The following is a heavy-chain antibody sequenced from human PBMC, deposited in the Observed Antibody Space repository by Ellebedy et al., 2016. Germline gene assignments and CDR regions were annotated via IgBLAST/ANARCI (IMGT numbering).Heavy chain of an antibody. CDR3: ARDGAVTTVFDY. D-gene: IGHD4-17*01. Sequence: ASVKVSCKASGYTFSTYYMHWVRQAPGQGLEWMGWINPNSGGTNYAQKFQGWVTMTRDTSISTAYMELSRLRSDDTAVYYCARDGAVTTVFDYWGQGTLVTVSS. CDR1: GYTFSTYY. V-gene: IGHV1-2*04. J-gene: IGHJ4*02. CDR2: INPNSGGT.